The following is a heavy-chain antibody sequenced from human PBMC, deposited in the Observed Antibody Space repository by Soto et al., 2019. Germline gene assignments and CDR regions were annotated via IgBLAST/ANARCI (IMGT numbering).Heavy chain of an antibody. D-gene: IGHD3-10*01. V-gene: IGHV3-23*05. CDR2: IYGSGSNT. J-gene: IGHJ4*02. CDR3: AKVPYYGSGSYRYFDY. CDR1: GFSFSNYA. Sequence: EVQLLESGGGLVQPGGSLRLSCAASGFSFSNYAMSWVRQAPGKGLEWVSTIYGSGSNTYFADSVKGRFTISRDNAKNMLYLQMNDMGAEDTAVYYCAKVPYYGSGSYRYFDYWGQGTLVTVSS.